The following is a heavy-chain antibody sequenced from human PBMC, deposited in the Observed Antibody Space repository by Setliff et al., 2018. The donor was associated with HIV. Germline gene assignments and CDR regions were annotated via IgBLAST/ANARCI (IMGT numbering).Heavy chain of an antibody. J-gene: IGHJ4*02. Sequence: SETLSLTRSVSGGPITSNTYFWDWIRQAPGKGLEWIGSIYHSGNTYYNPSLKSRVSISVDTSKRQFSLKLTSVTAGDSALYYCARRRGQKATGWYYFDFWGQGALVTVSS. CDR3: ARRRGQKATGWYYFDF. CDR1: GGPITSNTYF. D-gene: IGHD6-19*01. CDR2: IYHSGNT. V-gene: IGHV4-39*01.